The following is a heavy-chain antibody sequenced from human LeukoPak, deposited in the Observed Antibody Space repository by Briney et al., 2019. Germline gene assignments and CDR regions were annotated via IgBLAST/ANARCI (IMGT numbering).Heavy chain of an antibody. CDR1: GYTFTSYY. V-gene: IGHV1-46*01. CDR2: INPSGGST. J-gene: IGHJ4*02. Sequence: GASVKVSCKASGYTFTSYYMHWVRQAPGQGLEWMGIINPSGGSTSYAQKFQGRVTMTRDMSTSTVYMELSSLRSEHTAVYYCARDPNYDFSLDYWGQGTLVTVSS. CDR3: ARDPNYDFSLDY. D-gene: IGHD3-3*01.